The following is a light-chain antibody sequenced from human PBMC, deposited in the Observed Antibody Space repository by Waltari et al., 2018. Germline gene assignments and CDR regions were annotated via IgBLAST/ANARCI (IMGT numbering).Light chain of an antibody. Sequence: QSALTQPASVSGSPGQSITISCTGTSRDVGGYNNVSWYQQHPGKAPKLMIYDVTNRASGVSSRFTGSKSGNTASLTISGLQTDDEADYYCSSYRKSSTAGGVFGTGTKVTVL. CDR2: DVT. CDR3: SSYRKSSTAGGV. CDR1: SRDVGGYNN. V-gene: IGLV2-14*03. J-gene: IGLJ1*01.